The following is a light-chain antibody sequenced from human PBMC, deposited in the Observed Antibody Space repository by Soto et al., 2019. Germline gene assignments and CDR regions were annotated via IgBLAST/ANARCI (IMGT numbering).Light chain of an antibody. Sequence: SYELTQPLSVSVALGQTARITCGGNNIGSKNVHWYQQKPGQAPVVVIYRDTNRPSGIPERFSGSSSGNTATLTISRAQAGDDADYYCQVWDSSLVVFGGGTKVTVL. CDR3: QVWDSSLVV. J-gene: IGLJ2*01. CDR1: NIGSKN. V-gene: IGLV3-9*01. CDR2: RDT.